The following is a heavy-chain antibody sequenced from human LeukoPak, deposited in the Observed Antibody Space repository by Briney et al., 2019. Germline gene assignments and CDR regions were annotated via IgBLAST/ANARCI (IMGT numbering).Heavy chain of an antibody. Sequence: SETLSLTCTVSGVSISNSRSSWGWIRQSPGKGLEWIGAIYYSGSTYYNPSLKSRVIISVVTSKNQFSLKLSSVTAADTAVYYCVRIPGATVDYWGQGTLVTVSS. CDR1: GVSISNSRSS. D-gene: IGHD5-24*01. J-gene: IGHJ4*02. CDR2: IYYSGST. CDR3: VRIPGATVDY. V-gene: IGHV4-39*07.